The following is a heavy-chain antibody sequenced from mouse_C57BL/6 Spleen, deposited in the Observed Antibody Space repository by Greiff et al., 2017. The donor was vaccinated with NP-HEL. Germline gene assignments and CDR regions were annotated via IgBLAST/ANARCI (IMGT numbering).Heavy chain of an antibody. Sequence: VQLQQSGPELVKPGASVKISCKASGYAFSSSWMNWVKQRPGKGLEWIGRIYPGDGDTNYNGKFKGKATLTADKSSSTAYMQLSSLTSEESAVYFCAIAQSPDGYDIAYWGQWTRFTVAA. V-gene: IGHV1-82*01. J-gene: IGHJ3*01. D-gene: IGHD2-2*01. CDR2: IYPGDGDT. CDR1: GYAFSSSW. CDR3: AIAQSPDGYDIAY.